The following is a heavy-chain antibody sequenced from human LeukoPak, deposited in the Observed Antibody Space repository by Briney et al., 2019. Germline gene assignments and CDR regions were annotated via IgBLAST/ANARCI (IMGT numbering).Heavy chain of an antibody. CDR3: ARVAGRGIDY. CDR2: ISSSGSTI. J-gene: IGHJ4*02. V-gene: IGHV3-48*03. CDR1: GFTFSSYE. Sequence: GGSLRLSCAASGFTFSSYEMNWVRQAPGKGLEWVSYISSSGSTIYYADSVKGRFTISRDNAKNSLYLQMNSLRAEDTAVYYCARVAGRGIDYWGQGTLVTVSS. D-gene: IGHD6-19*01.